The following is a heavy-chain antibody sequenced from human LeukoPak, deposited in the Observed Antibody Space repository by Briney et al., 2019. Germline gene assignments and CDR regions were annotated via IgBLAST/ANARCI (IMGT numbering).Heavy chain of an antibody. D-gene: IGHD3-3*01. Sequence: GASVKVSCKLSGNTLRELPIQWVRQAGGKGLEWMAGFDPENAEIVYAQNFQGRVTMTEDTSTNTAYMELTSLTSDDTALYYCATRGCDFWSGFDYWGQGTQVTVSS. CDR2: FDPENAEI. CDR1: GNTLRELP. J-gene: IGHJ4*02. CDR3: ATRGCDFWSGFDY. V-gene: IGHV1-24*01.